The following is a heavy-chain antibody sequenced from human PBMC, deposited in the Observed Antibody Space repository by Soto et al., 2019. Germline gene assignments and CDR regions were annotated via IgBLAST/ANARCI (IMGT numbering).Heavy chain of an antibody. CDR3: ARASPDYYFDY. Sequence: ASVKVSCKASGYTFTSYAMHWVRQAPGQRLEWMGWVNAGNGNTKYSQKFQGRVTITRDTSASTAYMELSSLRSEDTAVYYCARASPDYYFDYWGQGTLVTVSS. J-gene: IGHJ4*02. V-gene: IGHV1-3*01. CDR2: VNAGNGNT. CDR1: GYTFTSYA.